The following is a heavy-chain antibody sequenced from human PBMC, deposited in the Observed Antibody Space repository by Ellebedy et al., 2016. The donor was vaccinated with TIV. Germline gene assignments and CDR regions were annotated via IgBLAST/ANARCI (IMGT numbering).Heavy chain of an antibody. J-gene: IGHJ4*02. D-gene: IGHD3-3*01. Sequence: SLKISCAASGFTIGNYALHWVRQGPGKGLEWVSGFNLDTGRIDYADSVKGRFTISRDSAKNSLYLQMNSLSAEDTAVYYCARAGGIGVVDYWGQGTLVTVSS. CDR3: ARAGGIGVVDY. CDR1: GFTIGNYA. CDR2: FNLDTGRI. V-gene: IGHV3-9*01.